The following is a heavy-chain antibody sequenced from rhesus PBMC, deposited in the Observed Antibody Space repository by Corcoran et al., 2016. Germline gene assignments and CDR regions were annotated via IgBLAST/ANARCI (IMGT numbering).Heavy chain of an antibody. V-gene: IGHV4-122*02. CDR3: AREIGSSYKNWYFDL. CDR2: ITYRGST. Sequence: QLQLQESGPGLVKPSETLSLTCAVSGGSITSGYYYWSWIRQPPGKGLEWIGYITYRGSTSDNPSLQSRVTSSRDTSKNQFSLKLSSVAAADTAVYYCAREIGSSYKNWYFDLWGPGTPITISS. J-gene: IGHJ2*01. D-gene: IGHD4-29*01. CDR1: GGSITSGYYY.